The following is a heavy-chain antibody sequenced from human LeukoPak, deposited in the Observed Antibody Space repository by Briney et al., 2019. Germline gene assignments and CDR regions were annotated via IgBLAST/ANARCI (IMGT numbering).Heavy chain of an antibody. CDR3: AKDAVAGTADY. J-gene: IGHJ4*02. Sequence: TGGSLRLSCAASGFTFSSYAMSWVRQAPGKGLEWVSAISGSGGSTYYADSVKGRFTISRDNSKNSLYLQMNSLRTEDTTLYYCAKDAVAGTADYWGQGTLVTVSS. CDR1: GFTFSSYA. D-gene: IGHD6-19*01. CDR2: ISGSGGST. V-gene: IGHV3-23*01.